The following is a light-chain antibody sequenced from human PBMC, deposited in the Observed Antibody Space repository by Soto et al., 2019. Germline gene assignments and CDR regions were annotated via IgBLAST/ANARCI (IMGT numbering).Light chain of an antibody. CDR1: QSVSTN. CDR3: QQYGSSPPMYT. V-gene: IGKV3-15*01. Sequence: EIVMTQSPAILSVSPGERATLSCRASQSVSTNLAWFQQKPGQTPRLLFNGASTRATGIPARFTGSGSGTEFILTISSLQSEDFAVYYCQQYGSSPPMYTFGQGTKVDIK. J-gene: IGKJ2*01. CDR2: GAS.